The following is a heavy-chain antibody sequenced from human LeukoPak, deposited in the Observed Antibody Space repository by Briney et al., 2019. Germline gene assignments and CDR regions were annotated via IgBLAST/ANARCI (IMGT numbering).Heavy chain of an antibody. CDR3: AKERASMGADAFDI. V-gene: IGHV3-30*18. J-gene: IGHJ3*02. D-gene: IGHD1-26*01. CDR2: ISFDGRIE. CDR1: GXTFTNYG. Sequence: PGRSLRLSCAASGXTFTNYGMHWVRQAPGKGLEWVAIISFDGRIEYYVDSVKGRFTISRDKSKNTLYLQMNSLRPEDTAVYYCAKERASMGADAFDIWGQGTMVTVSS.